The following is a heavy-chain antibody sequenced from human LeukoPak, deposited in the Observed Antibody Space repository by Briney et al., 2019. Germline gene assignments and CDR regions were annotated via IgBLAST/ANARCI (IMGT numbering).Heavy chain of an antibody. V-gene: IGHV1-18*01. CDR1: GYTFTSYG. CDR2: ISAYNGNT. J-gene: IGHJ3*02. CDR3: ARSASMVRGVIFAFDI. D-gene: IGHD3-10*01. Sequence: ASVKVSCKASGYTFTSYGISWVRQAPGQGLEWMGWISAYNGNTNYAQKLQGRVAMTTDTSTSTAYTELRSLRSDDTAVYYCARSASMVRGVIFAFDIWGQGTMVTVSS.